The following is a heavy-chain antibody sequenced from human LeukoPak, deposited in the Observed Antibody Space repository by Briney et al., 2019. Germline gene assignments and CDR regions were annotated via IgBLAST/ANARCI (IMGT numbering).Heavy chain of an antibody. Sequence: SETLSLTCSVSGGSISSSSSYWGWIRQPPGKGLEWIGSIYYSGSSFDNPALKSRVTISVDTSKNQFSLKLSSVTAADTAVYYCARGVGSSWYSLWRTTEHFDYWGQGTLVTVSS. CDR2: IYYSGSS. V-gene: IGHV4-39*01. J-gene: IGHJ4*02. D-gene: IGHD6-13*01. CDR3: ARGVGSSWYSLWRTTEHFDY. CDR1: GGSISSSSSY.